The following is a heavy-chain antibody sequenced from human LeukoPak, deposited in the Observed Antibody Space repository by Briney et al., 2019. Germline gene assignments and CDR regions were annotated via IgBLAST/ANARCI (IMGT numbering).Heavy chain of an antibody. V-gene: IGHV4-34*01. CDR3: ASRNYYYYMDV. CDR1: GGSFSGYY. Sequence: LETLSLTCAVYGGSFSGYYWSGIRQPPGKGLEWIGEINHSGSTNYNPSLKSRVTISVDTSKNQFSLKLSSVTAADTAVYYCASRNYYYYMDVWGKGTTVTVSS. CDR2: INHSGST. J-gene: IGHJ6*03.